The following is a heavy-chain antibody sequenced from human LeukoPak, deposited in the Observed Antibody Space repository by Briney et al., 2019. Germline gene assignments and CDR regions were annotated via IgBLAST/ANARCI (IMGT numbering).Heavy chain of an antibody. CDR1: GGSLSSSNW. V-gene: IGHV4-4*02. CDR3: ARPTGRGTRPAAFDI. J-gene: IGHJ3*02. Sequence: PSETLSLTCAVSGGSLSSSNWWSWVRQSPGKGLEWIGEIYHSGSTNYNPSLKSRVTISVDTSKNQFSLKLSSVTAADTAVYYCARPTGRGTRPAAFDIWGQGTMVTVSS. CDR2: IYHSGST. D-gene: IGHD4-11*01.